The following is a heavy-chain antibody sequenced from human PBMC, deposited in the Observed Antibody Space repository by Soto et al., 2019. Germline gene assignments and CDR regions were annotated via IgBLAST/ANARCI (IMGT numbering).Heavy chain of an antibody. V-gene: IGHV3-23*01. Sequence: EVQLLESGGGLVQPGGSLRISCIGSGFTFSSNAMSWVRQAPGKGLEWVSAISGSGGTTYYADSVKGRFAVSRDNFNNTLYLQMNSLRAEDTAVYYCATQRAGFGSGSDTYYFDYWGQGTLVTVSS. CDR1: GFTFSSNA. D-gene: IGHD3-10*01. CDR2: ISGSGGTT. J-gene: IGHJ4*02. CDR3: ATQRAGFGSGSDTYYFDY.